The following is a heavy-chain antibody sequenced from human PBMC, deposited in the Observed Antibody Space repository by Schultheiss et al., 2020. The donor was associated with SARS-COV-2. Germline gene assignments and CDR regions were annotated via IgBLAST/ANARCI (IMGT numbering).Heavy chain of an antibody. J-gene: IGHJ6*02. CDR3: ARVHPGYYGMDV. CDR1: GGSISSSSYY. Sequence: SETLSLTCTVSGGSISSSSYYWGWIRQPPGKGLEWIGSIYYSGSTYYNPSLKSRVTMSVDTSKNQFSLKLSSVTAADTAVYYCARVHPGYYGMDVWGQGTTVTVSS. CDR2: IYYSGST. V-gene: IGHV4-39*07.